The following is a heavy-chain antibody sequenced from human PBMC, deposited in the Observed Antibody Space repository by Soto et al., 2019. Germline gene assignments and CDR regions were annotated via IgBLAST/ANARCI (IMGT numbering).Heavy chain of an antibody. CDR3: ARDAGSPAADALDY. D-gene: IGHD6-13*01. J-gene: IGHJ4*02. CDR1: GYTFTSYG. V-gene: IGHV1-18*01. CDR2: ISAYNGNT. Sequence: EASVKVSCKASGYTFTSYGISWVRQAPGQGLEWMGWISAYNGNTNYAQKLQGRVTMTTDTSTSTAYMELRSLRSDDTAVYYCARDAGSPAADALDYWGQGTLVTVSS.